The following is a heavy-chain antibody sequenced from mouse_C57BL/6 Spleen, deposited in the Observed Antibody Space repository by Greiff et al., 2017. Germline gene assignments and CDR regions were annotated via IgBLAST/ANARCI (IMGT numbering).Heavy chain of an antibody. J-gene: IGHJ4*01. V-gene: IGHV1-55*01. CDR1: GYTFTSYW. CDR2: IYPGSGST. CDR3: ARGFDYAMDY. Sequence: QVQLQQPGAELVKPGASVKMSCKASGYTFTSYWITWVKQRPGQGLEWIGDIYPGSGSTNYNEKFKSKATLTVDTSSSTAYRQLSSLPSADSAVYDCARGFDYAMDYWGQGTSVTVSS.